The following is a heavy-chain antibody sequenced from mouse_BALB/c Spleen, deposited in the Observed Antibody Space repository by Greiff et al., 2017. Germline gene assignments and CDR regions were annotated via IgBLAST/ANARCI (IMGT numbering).Heavy chain of an antibody. D-gene: IGHD2-1*01. V-gene: IGHV3-6*02. CDR1: GYSITSGYY. Sequence: ESGPGLVKPSQSLSLTCSVTGYSITSGYYWNWIRQFPGNKLEWMGYISYDGSNNYNPSLKNRISITRDTSKNQFFLKLNSVTTEDTATYYCARDGDYGNYNYAMDYWGQGTSVTVSS. J-gene: IGHJ4*01. CDR2: ISYDGSN. CDR3: ARDGDYGNYNYAMDY.